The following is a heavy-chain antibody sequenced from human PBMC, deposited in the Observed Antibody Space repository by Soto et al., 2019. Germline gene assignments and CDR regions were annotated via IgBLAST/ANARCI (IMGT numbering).Heavy chain of an antibody. CDR2: IYHTGST. CDR3: ARDRRYGMDV. Sequence: SEPLSLTCSVSGGSISTVGHYWTWIRQPPGKGLEWIGSIYHTGSTYYSKSLRSRVTISVDTSKNQFSLKLSSVTAADTAVYYCARDRRYGMDVWGQGTTVTVSS. CDR1: GGSISTVGHY. J-gene: IGHJ6*02. V-gene: IGHV4-31*03.